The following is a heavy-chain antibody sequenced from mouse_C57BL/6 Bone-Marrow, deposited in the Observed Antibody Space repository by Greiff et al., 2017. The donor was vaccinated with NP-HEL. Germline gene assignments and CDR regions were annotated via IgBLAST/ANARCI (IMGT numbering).Heavy chain of an antibody. D-gene: IGHD2-2*01. V-gene: IGHV1-52*01. CDR2: IDPSDSET. Sequence: QVQLKQPGAELVRPGSSVKLSCKASGYTFTSYWMHWVKQRPIQGLEWIGNIDPSDSETHYNQKFKDKATLTVDKSSSTAYMQLSSLTSEDSAVYYCARLGAYGYGYYFDYWGQGTTLTVSS. CDR3: ARLGAYGYGYYFDY. CDR1: GYTFTSYW. J-gene: IGHJ2*01.